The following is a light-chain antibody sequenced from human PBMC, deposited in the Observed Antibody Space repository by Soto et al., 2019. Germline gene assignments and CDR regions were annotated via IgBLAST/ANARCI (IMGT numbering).Light chain of an antibody. CDR3: SSYAGCNNVA. CDR1: SSDVGGYNY. Sequence: QSALTQPPSASGSPGQSVTISCTGTSSDVGGYNYVSWYQQHPGKAPKLMIYEVSKRHSGVPDRFSGYKSGNTASLTVSGPQAEDEADYYCSSYAGCNNVAFGGGTKLTVL. J-gene: IGLJ2*01. CDR2: EVS. V-gene: IGLV2-8*01.